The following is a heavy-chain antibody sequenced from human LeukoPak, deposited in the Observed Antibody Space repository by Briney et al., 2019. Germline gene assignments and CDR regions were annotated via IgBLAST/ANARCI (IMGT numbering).Heavy chain of an antibody. CDR1: GYSFTSDW. Sequence: GESLKISCKGSGYSFTSDWIGWGRQMPGKGLEWMGIIYPGDSDTRYRPSFQGQVTISADKSISTAYLQWSSLKASDTAMYYCARRAGYYGSGSPHFDYWGQGTLVTVSS. J-gene: IGHJ4*02. D-gene: IGHD3-10*01. CDR3: ARRAGYYGSGSPHFDY. CDR2: IYPGDSDT. V-gene: IGHV5-51*01.